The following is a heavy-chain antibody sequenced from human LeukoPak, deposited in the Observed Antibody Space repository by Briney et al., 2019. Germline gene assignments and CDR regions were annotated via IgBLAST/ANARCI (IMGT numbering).Heavy chain of an antibody. CDR3: ARGGITFGGVIVPNWFDP. CDR2: IIPIFGTA. Sequence: SVKVSCKASGGTFSSYAISWVRQAPGQGLEWMGGIIPIFGTADYAQKFQGRVTITADKSTSTAYMGPSSLRSEDTAVYYCARGGITFGGVIVPNWFDPWGQGTLVTVSS. J-gene: IGHJ5*02. D-gene: IGHD3-16*02. V-gene: IGHV1-69*06. CDR1: GGTFSSYA.